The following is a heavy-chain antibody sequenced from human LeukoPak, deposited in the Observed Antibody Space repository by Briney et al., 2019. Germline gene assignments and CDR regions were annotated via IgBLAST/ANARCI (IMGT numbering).Heavy chain of an antibody. CDR2: ISGYNGYT. D-gene: IGHD6-13*01. CDR3: ARDLRRGSSSWYVSGGDY. CDR1: GYTFTSYG. V-gene: IGHV1-18*01. Sequence: ASVKVSCKASGYTFTSYGISWVRQAPGQGLEWMGWISGYNGYTKYTQKVQGRVTMTTDTSTSTAYMELRSLRSDDTAVYYRARDLRRGSSSWYVSGGDYWGQGTLVTVSS. J-gene: IGHJ4*02.